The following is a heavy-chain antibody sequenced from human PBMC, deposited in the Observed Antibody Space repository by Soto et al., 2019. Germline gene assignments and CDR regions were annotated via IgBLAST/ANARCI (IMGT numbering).Heavy chain of an antibody. D-gene: IGHD3-9*01. CDR1: GFTFSSYA. J-gene: IGHJ6*03. CDR3: ANFPDDWLFYMDV. CDR2: ISGSGGST. V-gene: IGHV3-23*01. Sequence: GGSLRLSCAASGFTFSSYAMSWVRQAPGKGLEWVSAISGSGGSTYYADSVKGRFTISRDNSKNTLYLQMNSLRAEDTAVYYCANFPDDWLFYMDVWGKGTTVTVSS.